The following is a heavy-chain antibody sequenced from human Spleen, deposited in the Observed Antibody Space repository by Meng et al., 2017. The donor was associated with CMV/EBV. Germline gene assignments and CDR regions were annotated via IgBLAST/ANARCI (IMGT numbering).Heavy chain of an antibody. CDR3: AREGISGTATNDNWFDP. J-gene: IGHJ5*02. D-gene: IGHD1-7*01. V-gene: IGHV1-2*02. Sequence: YTFTGYYLHWVRQAPGQGLEWMGWINPNSGGTNYAQKLQGRVTMTRDTSISTAYMELSRLRSDDTAVYYCAREGISGTATNDNWFDPWGQGSLVTVSS. CDR2: INPNSGGT. CDR1: YTFTGYY.